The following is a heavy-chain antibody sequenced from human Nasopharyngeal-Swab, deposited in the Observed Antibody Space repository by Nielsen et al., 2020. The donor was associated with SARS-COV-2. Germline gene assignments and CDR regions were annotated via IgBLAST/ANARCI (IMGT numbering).Heavy chain of an antibody. D-gene: IGHD5-12*01. CDR1: GFTFDDYA. CDR2: ISWNSGSI. J-gene: IGHJ6*02. CDR3: AALGGYSGYDSEYGMDV. V-gene: IGHV3-9*01. Sequence: SLPLSCAASGFTFDDYAMHWVRPAPGKGLEWASGISWNSGSIGYADSVKGRFTISRDNAKNSLYLQMNSLRAEDTALYYCAALGGYSGYDSEYGMDVWGQGTTVTVSS.